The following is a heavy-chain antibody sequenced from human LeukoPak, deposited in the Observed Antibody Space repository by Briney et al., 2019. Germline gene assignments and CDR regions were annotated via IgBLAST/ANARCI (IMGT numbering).Heavy chain of an antibody. J-gene: IGHJ4*02. V-gene: IGHV3-23*01. D-gene: IGHD2-15*01. Sequence: GGSLRLSCTASGFTFSNYAMSWVRQAPGKGLEWVSTISGSDGSTYYADSVKGRFTISRDNSKNTLYLQMNSLRVEDTAIYYCAKGRGYCTGGSCYTDYWGQGTLVTVSS. CDR1: GFTFSNYA. CDR2: ISGSDGST. CDR3: AKGRGYCTGGSCYTDY.